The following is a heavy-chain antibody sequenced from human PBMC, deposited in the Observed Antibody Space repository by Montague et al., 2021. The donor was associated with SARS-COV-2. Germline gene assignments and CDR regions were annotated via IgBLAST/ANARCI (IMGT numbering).Heavy chain of an antibody. J-gene: IGHJ3*02. V-gene: IGHV4-34*01. CDR1: RGSFSNYY. D-gene: IGHD3-9*01. CDR3: ARGRPVQGSFRHFDSISSGALDI. Sequence: SETLSLTCAVSRGSFSNYYWTWIRQSPGKGLEWIGEINKGGAPNYTPSLKCRATISLDTSKKQISLKLNSVTVADTAVFFCARGRPVQGSFRHFDSISSGALDIWAQGSLVIVSS. CDR2: INKGGAP.